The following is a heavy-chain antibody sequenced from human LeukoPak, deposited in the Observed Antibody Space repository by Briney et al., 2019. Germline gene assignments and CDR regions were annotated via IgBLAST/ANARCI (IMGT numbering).Heavy chain of an antibody. D-gene: IGHD5-18*01. J-gene: IGHJ4*02. V-gene: IGHV4-34*01. CDR2: INHSGST. CDR1: GASFSGYY. Sequence: SETLSLTCAVYGASFSGYYWSWIRQPPGEGLEWIGEINHSGSTNYNPSLKSRVTISVDTSKNQFSLKLSSVTAADTAVYYCARATDEVDTTHLGYWGQGTLVTVSS. CDR3: ARATDEVDTTHLGY.